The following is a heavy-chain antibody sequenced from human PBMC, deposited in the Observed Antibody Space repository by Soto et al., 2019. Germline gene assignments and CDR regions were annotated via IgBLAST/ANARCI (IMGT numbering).Heavy chain of an antibody. CDR1: GFTFSDYY. V-gene: IGHV3-11*01. CDR2: ISSSGSTI. CDR3: ARGPESINYYYYSRDV. Sequence: QVQLVESGGGLVKPGGSLRLSCAASGFTFSDYYMSWIRQAPGKGLEWVSYISSSGSTIYYADSVKGRFTISRDNAKNSLYPEKNGLGTDGTAVYFCARGPESINYYYYSRDVWGKGTTVTVPS. J-gene: IGHJ6*03. D-gene: IGHD6-6*01.